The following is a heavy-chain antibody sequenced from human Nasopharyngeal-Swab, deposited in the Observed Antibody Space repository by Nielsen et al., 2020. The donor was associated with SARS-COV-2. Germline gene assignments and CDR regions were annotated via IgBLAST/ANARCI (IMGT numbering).Heavy chain of an antibody. CDR2: IKSKTDGGTT. V-gene: IGHV3-15*01. D-gene: IGHD3-22*01. CDR3: TTALNPLYYYDSSGYYSPGAEYFQH. Sequence: GGSLRLSCVASGFTFSNAWMSWVRQAPGKGLVWVGRIKSKTDGGTTDYAAPVKGRFTISRDDSKNTLYLQMNSLKTEDTAVYYCTTALNPLYYYDSSGYYSPGAEYFQHWGQGTLVTVSS. J-gene: IGHJ1*01. CDR1: GFTFSNAW.